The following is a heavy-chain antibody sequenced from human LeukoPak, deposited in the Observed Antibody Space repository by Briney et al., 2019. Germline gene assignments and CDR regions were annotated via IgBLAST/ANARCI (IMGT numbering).Heavy chain of an antibody. J-gene: IGHJ4*02. CDR1: GFTFSSYA. D-gene: IGHD6-13*01. CDR3: ARLDTIAAAGTGLDY. CDR2: ISYDGSNK. Sequence: GGSLRLSCAASGFTFSSYAMHWVRQAPGKGLEWVAVISYDGSNKYYADSVEGRFTISRDNSKNTLYLQMNSLRAEDTAVYYCARLDTIAAAGTGLDYWGQGTLVTVSS. V-gene: IGHV3-30*04.